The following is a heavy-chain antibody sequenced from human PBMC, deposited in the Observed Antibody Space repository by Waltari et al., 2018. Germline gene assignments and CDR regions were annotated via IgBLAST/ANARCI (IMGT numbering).Heavy chain of an antibody. V-gene: IGHV4-59*01. Sequence: QVQLQESGPGLVKPSETLSLTCTVSGDSITSYYWNWIRQPPGKGLEWIAYIYHSGSTTYNPSLKSRVTLSIDMSKNQFSLNLTSVTAADTDVYYCARGNAFDFWGQGTLVTVSS. CDR2: IYHSGST. CDR3: ARGNAFDF. CDR1: GDSITSYY. J-gene: IGHJ3*01.